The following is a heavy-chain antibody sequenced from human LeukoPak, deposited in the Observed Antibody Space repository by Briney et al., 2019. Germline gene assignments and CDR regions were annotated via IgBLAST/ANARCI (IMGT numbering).Heavy chain of an antibody. D-gene: IGHD5-12*01. V-gene: IGHV4-39*07. CDR1: GGSISSSSYY. CDR3: GRESGYSGCDLRGVVGC. J-gene: IGHJ4*02. CDR2: VYYSGST. Sequence: SETLCLTCTVSGGSISSSSYYWGWIRQPPGQGLEWIGSVYYSGSTYYNPSLKSRVTISVDTSKNQFSLKLSSVTAADTAVYYCGRESGYSGCDLRGVVGCWGQGTLVTVSS.